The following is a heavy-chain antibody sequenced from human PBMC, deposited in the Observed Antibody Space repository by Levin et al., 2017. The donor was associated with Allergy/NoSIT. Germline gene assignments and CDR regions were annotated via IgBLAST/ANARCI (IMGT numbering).Heavy chain of an antibody. CDR3: ARVRGAYDFWTGYYSRGDFDN. Sequence: GASVKVSCTASGFTFTNYAMHWVRQAPGKGLDWVAVIWNDGSNRYYADSVKGRFTISRDNSENTLYLQMNSLRPEDTAVYYCARVRGAYDFWTGYYSRGDFDNWGQGALVSVSS. J-gene: IGHJ4*02. D-gene: IGHD3-3*01. CDR1: GFTFTNYA. CDR2: IWNDGSNR. V-gene: IGHV3-33*01.